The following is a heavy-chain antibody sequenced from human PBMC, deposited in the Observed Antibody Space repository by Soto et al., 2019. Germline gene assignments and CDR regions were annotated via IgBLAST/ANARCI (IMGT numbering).Heavy chain of an antibody. Sequence: ASVKVSCKASGYTFNAYYIHWVRQAPGQGLEWMGCINPDSGGTKYAQKFQGGVTMTRDTSITTAYMDLSSLRSDDTAVYYCARALSFGSGTFDYWGQGTLVTVSS. CDR1: GYTFNAYY. CDR3: ARALSFGSGTFDY. CDR2: INPDSGGT. V-gene: IGHV1-2*02. D-gene: IGHD1-26*01. J-gene: IGHJ4*02.